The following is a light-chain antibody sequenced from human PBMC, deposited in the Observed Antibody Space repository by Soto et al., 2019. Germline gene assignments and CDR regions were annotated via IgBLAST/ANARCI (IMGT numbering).Light chain of an antibody. CDR1: SSNIGAGYD. J-gene: IGLJ3*02. V-gene: IGLV1-40*01. Sequence: QSVLTQPPSVSGAPGQRVTISCTGTSSNIGAGYDVHWYQLLPATAPKVLMYGNNNRPSGVPDRFSGSKSGTSASLAITGLQAEDEADYYCQSYDSSLSGSVFGEGTKLTVL. CDR3: QSYDSSLSGSV. CDR2: GNN.